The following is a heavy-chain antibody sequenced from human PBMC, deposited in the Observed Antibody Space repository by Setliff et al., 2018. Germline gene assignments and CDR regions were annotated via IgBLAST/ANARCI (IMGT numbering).Heavy chain of an antibody. V-gene: IGHV1-69*05. J-gene: IGHJ4*02. D-gene: IGHD2-15*01. CDR1: GGTFSSYA. CDR2: IIPIFGTA. CDR3: ARGSYCSGGSCSGRDFDY. Sequence: GASVKVSCKASGGTFSSYAISWVRQAPGQGLEWMGGIIPIFGTANYAQKFQGRVTITTDESTSTAYMELSSLRSEDTAVYYCARGSYCSGGSCSGRDFDYWGQGTLVTVSS.